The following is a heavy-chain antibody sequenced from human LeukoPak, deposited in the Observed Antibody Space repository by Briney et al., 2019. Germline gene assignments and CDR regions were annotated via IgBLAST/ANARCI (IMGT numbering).Heavy chain of an antibody. CDR2: IYHSGST. Sequence: SETLSLTCVVSSYSISSGYYWGWIRQPPGKGLEWIGSIYHSGSTYYNPSLKSRVTISVDTSKNQFSLRLNSVTAADTAVYCCARLDCSGGSCYSGTYYFDCWGQGTLVTVSS. V-gene: IGHV4-38-2*01. D-gene: IGHD2-15*01. CDR3: ARLDCSGGSCYSGTYYFDC. J-gene: IGHJ4*02. CDR1: SYSISSGYY.